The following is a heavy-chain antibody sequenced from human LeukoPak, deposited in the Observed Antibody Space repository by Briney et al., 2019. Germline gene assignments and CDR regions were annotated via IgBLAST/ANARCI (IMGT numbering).Heavy chain of an antibody. CDR2: IFYSGST. CDR3: ASLVGSGRKYYYYYMDV. V-gene: IGHV4-59*01. J-gene: IGHJ6*03. D-gene: IGHD3-10*01. CDR1: GGSISSYY. Sequence: PSETLSLTCTVSGGSISSYYWSWIRQPPGKGLEWIGYIFYSGSTNYNPSLKSRVTISVDTSKNQFSLKLSSVTAADTAVYYCASLVGSGRKYYYYYMDVWGKGTTVTVSS.